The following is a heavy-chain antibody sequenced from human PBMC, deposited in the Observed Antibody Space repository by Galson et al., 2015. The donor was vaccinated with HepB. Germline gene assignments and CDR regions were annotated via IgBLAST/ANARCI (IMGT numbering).Heavy chain of an antibody. CDR3: AKDISYSSSSIDC. V-gene: IGHV3-9*01. Sequence: SLRLSCAASGFTFGDYAIHWVRLAPGKGLEWVSGITWSSGSVGYADSVKGRFTISRDNAKNSQYLQMSSLRAEDTALYYCAKDISYSSSSIDCWGQGTLVTVSS. CDR2: ITWSSGSV. CDR1: GFTFGDYA. D-gene: IGHD6-13*01. J-gene: IGHJ4*02.